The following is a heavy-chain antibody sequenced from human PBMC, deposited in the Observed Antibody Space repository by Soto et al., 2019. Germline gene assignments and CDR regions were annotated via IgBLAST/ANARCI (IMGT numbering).Heavy chain of an antibody. J-gene: IGHJ3*02. D-gene: IGHD3-10*01. CDR2: IIPIFGTA. CDR1: GGTFSSYA. V-gene: IGHV1-69*13. CDR3: AADYYGSGSMIAAFDI. Sequence: SVKVSCKASGGTFSSYAISWVRQAPGQGLEWMGGIIPIFGTANYAQKFQGRVTITADESTSTAYMELSSLRSEDTAVYYCAADYYGSGSMIAAFDIWGQGTMVTVSS.